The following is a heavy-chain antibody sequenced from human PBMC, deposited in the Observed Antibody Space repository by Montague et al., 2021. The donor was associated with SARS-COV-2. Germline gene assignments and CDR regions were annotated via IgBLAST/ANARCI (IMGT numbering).Heavy chain of an antibody. CDR2: IWYDVSNK. J-gene: IGHJ6*02. V-gene: IGHV3-33*01. CDR3: ARDWWNGDWLFGLYYCYGMDV. Sequence: SLRLSCAASVFTFSSYGMHLVRQAPGKGLEWVAAIWYDVSNKYXXXSXXXRFXISRYNSKNTLYLQMNSLRAEDTAVYYCARDWWNGDWLFGLYYCYGMDVWGQGTAVTVSS. CDR1: VFTFSSYG. D-gene: IGHD3-9*01.